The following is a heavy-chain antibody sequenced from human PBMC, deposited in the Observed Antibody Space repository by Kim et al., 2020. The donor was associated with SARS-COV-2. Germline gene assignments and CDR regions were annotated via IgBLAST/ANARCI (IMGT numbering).Heavy chain of an antibody. V-gene: IGHV6-1*01. CDR3: ARGPDHYDSSWDD. Sequence: SQTLSLTCAISGDSVSNNLAAWNWIRQSPSRGLEWLGRTYYRSNWNYDYAVSLKSRITISPDTSKNQVSLQLNSVTSEDTAVYYCARGPDHYDSSWDDWGQGILVTVSS. CDR1: GDSVSNNLAA. D-gene: IGHD3-22*01. J-gene: IGHJ4*02. CDR2: TYYRSNWNY.